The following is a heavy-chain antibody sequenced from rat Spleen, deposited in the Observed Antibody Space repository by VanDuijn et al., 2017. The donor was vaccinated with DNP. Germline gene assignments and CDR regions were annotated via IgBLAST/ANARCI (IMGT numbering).Heavy chain of an antibody. CDR3: ARSVRATSYYAMDA. J-gene: IGHJ4*01. CDR1: GYSITSNF. Sequence: EVQLQESGPGLVKPSQSLSLTCSVTGYSITSNFWGWIRKFPGNKMEWIGHINYSGITTYNPSLKSRISITSDTSKNQFFLQLRSVTTEDTATYYCARSVRATSYYAMDAWGQGTSVTVSS. D-gene: IGHD1-3*01. V-gene: IGHV3-1*01. CDR2: INYSGIT.